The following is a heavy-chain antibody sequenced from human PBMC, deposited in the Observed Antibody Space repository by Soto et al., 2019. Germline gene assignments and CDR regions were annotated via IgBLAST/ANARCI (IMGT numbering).Heavy chain of an antibody. Sequence: QPGGSLRLSCAASGFNVGAFAVNWVRQAPGKGLEWVSGISVSDAFIYYADSVRGRFSISRDASENILYLQMNSLRVDDTALYYCTRETVAGITGLDYWGPGTLVTVPQ. CDR1: GFNVGAFA. CDR2: ISVSDAFI. D-gene: IGHD1-20*01. CDR3: TRETVAGITGLDY. V-gene: IGHV3-23*01. J-gene: IGHJ4*02.